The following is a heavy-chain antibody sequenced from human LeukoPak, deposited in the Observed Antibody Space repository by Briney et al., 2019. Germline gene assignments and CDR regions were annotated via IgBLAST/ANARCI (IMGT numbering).Heavy chain of an antibody. J-gene: IGHJ5*02. CDR3: ARGGYDYVWGSYRYTWGWFDP. Sequence: GASVKVSCKASGYTFTSYDINWVRQATGQGLEWMGWMNANSGNTGYAQKFQGRVTMTRNTSISTAYMELSSLRSEDTAVYYCARGGYDYVWGSYRYTWGWFDPWGQGTLVTVSS. CDR1: GYTFTSYD. V-gene: IGHV1-8*01. CDR2: MNANSGNT. D-gene: IGHD3-16*02.